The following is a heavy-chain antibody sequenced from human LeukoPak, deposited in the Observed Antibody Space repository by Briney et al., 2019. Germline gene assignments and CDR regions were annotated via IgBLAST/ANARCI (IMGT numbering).Heavy chain of an antibody. J-gene: IGHJ5*02. CDR3: ARDLGRYCSGGSCYPTFRFDP. D-gene: IGHD2-15*01. CDR2: MNPNSGNT. CDR1: GYTFTSYD. Sequence: ASVKVSCKASGYTFTSYDINWVRQATGQGLEWMGWMNPNSGNTGCAQKFQGRVTITRNTSISTAYMELSSLRSEDTAVYYCARDLGRYCSGGSCYPTFRFDPWGQGTLVTVSS. V-gene: IGHV1-8*03.